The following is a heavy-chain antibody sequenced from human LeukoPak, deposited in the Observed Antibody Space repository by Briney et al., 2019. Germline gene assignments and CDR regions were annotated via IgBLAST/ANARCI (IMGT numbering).Heavy chain of an antibody. CDR2: INHSGST. CDR3: ARGYGSGSYGWFDP. V-gene: IGHV4-34*01. J-gene: IGHJ5*02. D-gene: IGHD3-10*01. CDR1: GGSFSGYY. Sequence: SETLSLTCAVYGGSFSGYYWSWIRQPPGKGLEWIGEINHSGSTNYNPSLKSRVTISVDTSTNQFSLKLSSVTAADTAVYYCARGYGSGSYGWFDPWGQGTLVTVSS.